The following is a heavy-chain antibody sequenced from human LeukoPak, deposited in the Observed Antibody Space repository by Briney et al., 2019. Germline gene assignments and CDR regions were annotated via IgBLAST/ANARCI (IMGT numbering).Heavy chain of an antibody. CDR1: GGTFISYA. CDR2: IIPILGIA. V-gene: IGHV1-69*04. CDR3: ARGVDTAMGPPDY. D-gene: IGHD5-18*01. Sequence: SVKVSCKSSGGTFISYAISWVRQAPAQGLECMGRIIPILGIANYAQKFQGRVTITADKSTSTAYMELSSLRAEDTAVYYCARGVDTAMGPPDYWGQGTLVTVSS. J-gene: IGHJ4*02.